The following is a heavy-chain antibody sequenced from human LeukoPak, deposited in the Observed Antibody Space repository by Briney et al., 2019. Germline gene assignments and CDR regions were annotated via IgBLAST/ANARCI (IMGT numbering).Heavy chain of an antibody. CDR2: IRSKAYGGTT. V-gene: IGHV3-49*04. CDR1: GFTFGDYT. CDR3: TRDQGRRDGWYYYNYMDV. J-gene: IGHJ6*03. Sequence: PGRSLRLSCTASGFTFGDYTMSWVRQAPGKGLEGVGFIRSKAYGGTTEYAASVKGRLTISRDDSKSIAYLQMSSLKTEDTAVYYCTRDQGRRDGWYYYNYMDVWGKGTTVTVSS. D-gene: IGHD5-24*01.